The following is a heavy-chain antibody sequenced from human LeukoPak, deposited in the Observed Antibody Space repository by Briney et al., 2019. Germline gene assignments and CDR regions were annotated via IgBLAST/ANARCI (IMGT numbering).Heavy chain of an antibody. J-gene: IGHJ4*02. CDR1: GVSINSDAYF. Sequence: SETLSLTCTVSGVSINSDAYFWSWIRQPPGKGLEWIGYIYHSGNTYYNPSLKSRVTISLDTSKNQFSLKLSSVTAANTAMYYCARITAASWLGTLDYWGQGTLVTVSS. V-gene: IGHV4-30-2*01. CDR3: ARITAASWLGTLDY. CDR2: IYHSGNT. D-gene: IGHD2-2*01.